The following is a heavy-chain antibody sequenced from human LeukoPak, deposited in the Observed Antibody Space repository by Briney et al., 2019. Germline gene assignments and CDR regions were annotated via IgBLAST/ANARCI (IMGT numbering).Heavy chain of an antibody. CDR2: ISASGGST. V-gene: IGHV3-23*01. CDR1: GFTFSSYA. D-gene: IGHD2-21*02. CDR3: AKALRGVTTGGGY. J-gene: IGHJ4*02. Sequence: GGSLGLSCAASGFTFSSYAMSWVRQAPGKGLEWVSGISASGGSTYYADSVKGRFTISRDSSKNTLYLQMNSLRAEDTAVYYCAKALRGVTTGGGYWGQGTLVTVSS.